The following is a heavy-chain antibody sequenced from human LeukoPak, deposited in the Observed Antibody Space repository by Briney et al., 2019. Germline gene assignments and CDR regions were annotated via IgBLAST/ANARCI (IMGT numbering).Heavy chain of an antibody. CDR1: GYTFTSYD. J-gene: IGHJ4*02. CDR2: MNPNSGNT. CDR3: GGGLRGSPAFDY. D-gene: IGHD2-2*01. Sequence: ASVKVSFKASGYTFTSYDINWVRQPPGQGLELMGLMNPNSGNTSNAHKFQSSVTMTRDTSTSTAYTELSGLRSDDTTAFYCGGGLRGSPAFDYGGQGTLVTVSS. V-gene: IGHV1-8*01.